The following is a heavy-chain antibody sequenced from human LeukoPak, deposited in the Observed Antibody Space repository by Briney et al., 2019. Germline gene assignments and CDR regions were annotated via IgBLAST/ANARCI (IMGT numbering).Heavy chain of an antibody. V-gene: IGHV3-7*02. Sequence: GGSLRLSCAASEFTFSSYWMTWVRQAPGKGLEWVANIKQDGSEIYYMDSVKGRFTISRDNAKNSLYLQMNSLRAEDTAVYYCARNGGDYYDSSGYPFHHWGQGTLVTVSS. CDR2: IKQDGSEI. D-gene: IGHD3-22*01. J-gene: IGHJ1*01. CDR3: ARNGGDYYDSSGYPFHH. CDR1: EFTFSSYW.